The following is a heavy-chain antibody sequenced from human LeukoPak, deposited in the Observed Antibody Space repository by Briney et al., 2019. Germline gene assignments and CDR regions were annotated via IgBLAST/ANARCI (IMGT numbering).Heavy chain of an antibody. D-gene: IGHD3-3*01. V-gene: IGHV1-2*02. CDR1: GYTFTAYF. CDR3: ARYYDFWSGTFYYYYYGMDV. Sequence: ASVKVSCKASGYTFTAYFVHWVRQAPGQGLEWMGWINPYSGGTNYAQKFQGRVTMTRDTSISTAYMELSRLRSGDTAVYYCARYYDFWSGTFYYYYYGMDVWGQGTTVTVSS. CDR2: INPYSGGT. J-gene: IGHJ6*02.